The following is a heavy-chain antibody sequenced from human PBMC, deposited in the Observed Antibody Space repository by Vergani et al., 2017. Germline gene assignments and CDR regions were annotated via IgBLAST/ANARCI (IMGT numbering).Heavy chain of an antibody. CDR3: AKDRAAAGFQLPDY. V-gene: IGHV1-2*02. CDR2: INPNSGGT. J-gene: IGHJ4*02. Sequence: QVQLVQSGAEVKKPGASVKVSCKASGYTFTGYYMHWVRQAPGQGLEWMGWINPNSGGTNYAQKFQGRVTMTRDTSISTAYMELSRLRAEDTAVYYCAKDRAAAGFQLPDYWGQGTLVTVSS. CDR1: GYTFTGYY. D-gene: IGHD6-13*01.